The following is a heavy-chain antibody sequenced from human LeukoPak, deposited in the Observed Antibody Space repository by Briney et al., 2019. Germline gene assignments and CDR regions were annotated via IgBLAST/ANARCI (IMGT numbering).Heavy chain of an antibody. V-gene: IGHV3-23*01. J-gene: IGHJ4*02. CDR2: ISGSGGST. Sequence: GGSLRLSCAASGFTFSSYAMSWVRQAPGKGLEWVSAISGSGGSTYYADSVKGRFTISGDNSKNTLYLQMNSLRAEDTAVYYCAKDESLRSSGSYPYYFDYWGQGTLVTVSS. CDR1: GFTFSSYA. D-gene: IGHD1-26*01. CDR3: AKDESLRSSGSYPYYFDY.